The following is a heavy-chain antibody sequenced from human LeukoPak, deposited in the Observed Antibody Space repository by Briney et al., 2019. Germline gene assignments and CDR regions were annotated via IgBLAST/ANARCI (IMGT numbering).Heavy chain of an antibody. CDR3: ARGSPPHPDILTGYYPDDY. D-gene: IGHD3-9*01. CDR1: GGTFSSYA. J-gene: IGHJ4*02. CDR2: IIPIFGTA. Sequence: PSVKVSCKASGGTFSSYAISWVRQAPGQGLDWMGGIIPIFGTANYAQKFQGRVTITADESTSTAYMELSRLSSEDTAVYYCARGSPPHPDILTGYYPDDYWGQGTLVTVSS. V-gene: IGHV1-69*13.